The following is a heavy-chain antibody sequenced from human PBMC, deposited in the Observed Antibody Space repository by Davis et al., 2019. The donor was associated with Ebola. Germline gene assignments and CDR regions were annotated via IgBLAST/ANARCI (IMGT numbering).Heavy chain of an antibody. J-gene: IGHJ6*02. CDR3: ARAPLPVAVAGSMDV. D-gene: IGHD6-19*01. Sequence: GESLKISCAASGFTFTRYALNWVRQAPGKGLEWVSAIDASGEDTYYVDSVKDRFTISRDDSKNTVYLEKSGLRVEDTAVYFCARAPLPVAVAGSMDVWGQGTSVTVSS. CDR1: GFTFTRYA. CDR2: IDASGEDT. V-gene: IGHV3-23*01.